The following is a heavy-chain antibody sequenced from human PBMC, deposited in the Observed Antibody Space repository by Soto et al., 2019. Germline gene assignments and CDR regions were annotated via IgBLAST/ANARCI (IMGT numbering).Heavy chain of an antibody. Sequence: QITLKESGPTLVKPTQTLTLTCTFSWFSLSTTAVGVGWIRQPPGKALEWLAFIYWDADKRYRPSLKGRLTVTKDTSKNQVVLTMTEMDPVDTATYYFAHRDTSWETRGEFDYWGQGTLVTVAS. CDR2: IYWDADK. D-gene: IGHD3-16*01. CDR3: AHRDTSWETRGEFDY. J-gene: IGHJ4*02. CDR1: WFSLSTTAVG. V-gene: IGHV2-5*02.